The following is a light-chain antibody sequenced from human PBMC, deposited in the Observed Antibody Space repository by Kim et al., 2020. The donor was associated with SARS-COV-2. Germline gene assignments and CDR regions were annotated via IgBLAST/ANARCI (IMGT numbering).Light chain of an antibody. Sequence: DSQLTQSPSSLSVSVGDRVTITCRTSQYTNTYLNWYQQKVGKAPKLLIYAASTLQDGVPSRFSGNGSGADFTLTITSLQPEDFATYYCQQSYGSPIFGQGTRLEIK. CDR3: QQSYGSPI. J-gene: IGKJ5*01. CDR1: QYTNTY. V-gene: IGKV1-39*01. CDR2: AAS.